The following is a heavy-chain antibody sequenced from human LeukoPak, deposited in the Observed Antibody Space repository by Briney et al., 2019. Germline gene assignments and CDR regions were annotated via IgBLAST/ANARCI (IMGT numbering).Heavy chain of an antibody. CDR1: GYTFTSYG. J-gene: IGHJ5*02. CDR2: ISAYNGNT. Sequence: ASVKVSCTASGYTFTSYGISWVRQAPGQGLEWMGWISAYNGNTNYAQKLQGRVTMTTDTSTSTAYMELRSLRSDDTAVYYCAAYDFWSGYPRIDPWGQGTLVTVSS. D-gene: IGHD3-3*01. V-gene: IGHV1-18*01. CDR3: AAYDFWSGYPRIDP.